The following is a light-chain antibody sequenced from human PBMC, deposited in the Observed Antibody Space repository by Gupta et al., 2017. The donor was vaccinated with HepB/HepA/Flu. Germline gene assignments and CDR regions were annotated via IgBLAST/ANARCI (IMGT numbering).Light chain of an antibody. CDR2: AAS. J-gene: IGKJ1*01. CDR1: QSISSY. V-gene: IGKV1-39*01. CDR3: QQSDSTPWT. Sequence: DIQMTQSPSSLSASVGDRVTITCRASQSISSYLNWYQQKPGKVPKLLIYAASSLQSGVPSRFSGSGSGTDFTLTISMLQPEDFATYYCQQSDSTPWTFGQGTKVEIK.